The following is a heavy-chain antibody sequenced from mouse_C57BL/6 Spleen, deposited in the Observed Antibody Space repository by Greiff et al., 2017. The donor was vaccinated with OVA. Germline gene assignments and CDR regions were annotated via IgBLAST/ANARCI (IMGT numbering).Heavy chain of an antibody. D-gene: IGHD1-2*01. V-gene: IGHV14-4*01. Sequence: VQLKQSGAELVRPGASVKLSCTASGFNIKDDYMHWVKQRPEQGLEWIGWIDPENGDTEYASKFQGKATITADTSYNTAYLQLSSLTSEDTAVYYCTTSLLRHAMDYWGQGTSVTVSS. CDR3: TTSLLRHAMDY. CDR2: IDPENGDT. J-gene: IGHJ4*01. CDR1: GFNIKDDY.